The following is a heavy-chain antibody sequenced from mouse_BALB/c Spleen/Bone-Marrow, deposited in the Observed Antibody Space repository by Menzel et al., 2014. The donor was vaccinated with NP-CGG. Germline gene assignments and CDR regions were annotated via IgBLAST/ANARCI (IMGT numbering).Heavy chain of an antibody. Sequence: EVKVVESGGGLVQPGGSLRLSCATSGFTFSDFYMEWVRQPPGKRLEWIAASRNRRNDYTTEYSASVKGRIIVSRDTSQSILYLQMNALRAEDTAIYYCARDAGRGNFDYWGQGTTITVSS. D-gene: IGHD4-1*01. V-gene: IGHV7-1*02. CDR2: SRNRRNDYTT. CDR3: ARDAGRGNFDY. CDR1: GFTFSDFY. J-gene: IGHJ2*01.